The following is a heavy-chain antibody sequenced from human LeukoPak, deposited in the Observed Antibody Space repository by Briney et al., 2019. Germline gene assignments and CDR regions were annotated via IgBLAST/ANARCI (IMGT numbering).Heavy chain of an antibody. CDR3: ASLVVPAATDRYYYGMDV. CDR1: GFTFSSYS. D-gene: IGHD2-2*01. V-gene: IGHV3-23*01. Sequence: GGSLRLSCAASGFTFSSYSMNWVRQAPGKGLEWVSAISGSGGSTYYADSVKGRFTISRDNSKNTLYLQMNSLRAEDTAVYYCASLVVPAATDRYYYGMDVWGQGTTVTVSS. CDR2: ISGSGGST. J-gene: IGHJ6*02.